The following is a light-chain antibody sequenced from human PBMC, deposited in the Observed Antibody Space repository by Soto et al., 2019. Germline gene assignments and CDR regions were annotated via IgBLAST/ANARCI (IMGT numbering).Light chain of an antibody. CDR1: TSNIGTNT. V-gene: IGLV1-44*01. Sequence: QSVLTQAPSASGTPGQRVTISCSGSTSNIGTNTVSWYQQLPGTAPKLLIYSNNQRPSGVPDRFSGSKSGTSASLAISGLQSEDEADYYCAAWDDSLNANWVFGGGTKVTVL. CDR2: SNN. CDR3: AAWDDSLNANWV. J-gene: IGLJ3*02.